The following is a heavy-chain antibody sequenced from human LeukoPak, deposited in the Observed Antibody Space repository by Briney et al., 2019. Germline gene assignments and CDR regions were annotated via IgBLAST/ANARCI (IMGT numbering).Heavy chain of an antibody. CDR1: GYTFTGYY. Sequence: ASVKVSCKASGYTFTGYYMHWVRQAPGQGLEWMGRINPNSGGTNYAQKFQGRVTMTRDTSISTAYMELSRLRSDDPAVSYCTPLGYCSGGSCYHHRYFDYWGQGTLVTVSS. CDR3: TPLGYCSGGSCYHHRYFDY. D-gene: IGHD2-15*01. V-gene: IGHV1-2*06. CDR2: INPNSGGT. J-gene: IGHJ4*02.